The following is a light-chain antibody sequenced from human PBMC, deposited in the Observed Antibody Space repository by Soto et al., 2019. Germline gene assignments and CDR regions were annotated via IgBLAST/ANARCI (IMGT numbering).Light chain of an antibody. CDR1: QSVLYSSNNKNY. CDR2: WAS. V-gene: IGKV4-1*01. CDR3: QQYFRPWT. Sequence: DIVMTQSPDSLAVSLGERATINCKSSQSVLYSSNNKNYLAWYQQKPGQPPKLLIYWASTRKSGVPDRFSGSRSGTDFTLTIRSRQAEDVVVYYCQQYFRPWTFGQGTKVEIK. J-gene: IGKJ1*01.